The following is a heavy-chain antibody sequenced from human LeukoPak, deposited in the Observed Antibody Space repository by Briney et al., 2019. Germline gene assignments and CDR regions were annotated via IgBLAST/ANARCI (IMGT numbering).Heavy chain of an antibody. J-gene: IGHJ4*02. CDR3: ARHSAGTTKDY. CDR2: ISYTGST. V-gene: IGHV4-59*08. D-gene: IGHD1-1*01. Sequence: SETLSLTCTVSGGPITSYYWSWIRQPPGKGLEWIGFISYTGSTNYSPSLKSRVTISVDTSKNQFSLNLISVTAADTAVYYCARHSAGTTKDYWGQGTLVTVSS. CDR1: GGPITSYY.